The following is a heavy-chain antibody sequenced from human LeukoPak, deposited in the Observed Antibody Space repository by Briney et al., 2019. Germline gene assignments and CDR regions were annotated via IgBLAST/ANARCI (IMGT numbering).Heavy chain of an antibody. D-gene: IGHD2-2*01. Sequence: GASVKVSCKXSGYTFTGYYMHWVRQAPGQGLEWMGRIIPIFGTANYAQKFQGRVTITTDESTSTAYMELSSLRSEDTAVYYCARSVISVVVPAALDYWGQGTLVTVSS. J-gene: IGHJ4*02. CDR3: ARSVISVVVPAALDY. CDR1: GYTFTGYY. V-gene: IGHV1-69*05. CDR2: IIPIFGTA.